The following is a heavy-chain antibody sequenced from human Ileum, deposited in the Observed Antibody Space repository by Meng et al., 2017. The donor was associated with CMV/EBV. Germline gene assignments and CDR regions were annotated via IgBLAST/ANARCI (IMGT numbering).Heavy chain of an antibody. V-gene: IGHV4-31*03. CDR2: IYYSGST. J-gene: IGHJ5*02. CDR1: GGCISSGGYY. Sequence: CTVSGGCISSGGYYWSWIRQHPGKGLEWIGYIYYSGSTYYNPSLKSRVTISVDTSKNQFSLKLSSVTAADTAVYYCARGAWGTGWFDPWGQGTLVTVSS. D-gene: IGHD3-10*01. CDR3: ARGAWGTGWFDP.